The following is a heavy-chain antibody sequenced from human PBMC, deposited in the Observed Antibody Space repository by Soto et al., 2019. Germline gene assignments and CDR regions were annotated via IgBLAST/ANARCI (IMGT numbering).Heavy chain of an antibody. D-gene: IGHD5-18*01. J-gene: IGHJ6*02. V-gene: IGHV3-53*01. Sequence: EGSLRLSCAVSGITVSSIYMTWVRQAPGKGLEWVSVIYSEGTTYYADSVQGRFTISRDNSKNTLYLQMTSLSAEDTAVYYCARDPLGYRCGLYYNYGMDVRGQVTTGTVSS. CDR1: GITVSSIY. CDR3: ARDPLGYRCGLYYNYGMDV. CDR2: IYSEGTT.